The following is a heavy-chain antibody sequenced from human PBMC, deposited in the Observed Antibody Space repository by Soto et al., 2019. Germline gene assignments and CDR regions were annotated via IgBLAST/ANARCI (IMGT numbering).Heavy chain of an antibody. V-gene: IGHV1-3*01. CDR1: GYTFTSYA. CDR3: ARDRRIFGVVIKDNWFDP. D-gene: IGHD3-3*01. CDR2: INAGNGNT. Sequence: ASVKVSCKASGYTFTSYAMHWVRQAPGQRLEWMGWINAGNGNTKYSQKFQGRVTITRDTSASTAYMELSSLRSEDTAVYYCARDRRIFGVVIKDNWFDPWGQGTLVTAPQ. J-gene: IGHJ5*02.